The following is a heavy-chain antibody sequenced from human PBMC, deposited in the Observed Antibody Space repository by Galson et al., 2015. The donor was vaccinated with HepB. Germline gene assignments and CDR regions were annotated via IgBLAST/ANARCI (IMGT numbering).Heavy chain of an antibody. CDR3: AGGSVRSATPPCFLLISL. D-gene: IGHD1-26*01. CDR2: IYTSGNT. J-gene: IGHJ6*02. CDR1: GGSISSGSYY. V-gene: IGHV4-61*02. Sequence: TLSLTCTVSGGSISSGSYYWSWIRQPAGKGLEWIGRIYTSGNTNYNPSLKSRVTVSVDTSKNQFSLDLSSVTAADTAVYYCAGGSVRSATPPCFLLISLRGQGATGT.